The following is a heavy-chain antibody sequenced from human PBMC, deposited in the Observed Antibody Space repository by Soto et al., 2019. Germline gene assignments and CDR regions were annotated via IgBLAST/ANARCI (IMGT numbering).Heavy chain of an antibody. V-gene: IGHV5-51*01. Sequence: PGESLKISCKGSGYSFTSYWIGWVRQMPGKGLEWMGIIYPGDSDTRYSPSFQGQVTISADKSTSTAYLQWSSLKASDTAMYYCASSWSYCSGGSCYRDAHFQHWGQGTLVTVSS. J-gene: IGHJ1*01. D-gene: IGHD2-15*01. CDR1: GYSFTSYW. CDR2: IYPGDSDT. CDR3: ASSWSYCSGGSCYRDAHFQH.